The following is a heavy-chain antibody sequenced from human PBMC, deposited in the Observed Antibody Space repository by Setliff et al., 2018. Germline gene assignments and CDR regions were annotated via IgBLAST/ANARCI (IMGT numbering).Heavy chain of an antibody. V-gene: IGHV4-39*02. CDR2: IYYSGST. J-gene: IGHJ4*01. CDR1: GGSISSSSYY. Sequence: VSGGSISSSSYYWGWIRQPPGKGLEWIGSIYYSGSTYYNPSLKSRVTISVDTSKNQFSLKLSSVTAADTAVYYCARDGNNWNDLDYWGHGTLVTVSS. CDR3: ARDGNNWNDLDY. D-gene: IGHD1-20*01.